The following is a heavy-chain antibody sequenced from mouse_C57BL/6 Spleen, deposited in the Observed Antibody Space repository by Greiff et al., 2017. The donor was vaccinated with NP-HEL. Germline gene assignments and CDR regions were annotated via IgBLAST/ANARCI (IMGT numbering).Heavy chain of an antibody. CDR3: ARMDY. CDR1: GFTFSDSG. Sequence: EVMLVESGGGLVKPGGSLKLSCAASGFTFSDSGMHWVRQAPEKGLEWVAYISSGSSTIYYADTVKGRFTISRDNAKNTLFLQMTSLRSEDTAMYYCARMDYWGQGTSVTVSS. J-gene: IGHJ4*01. V-gene: IGHV5-17*01. CDR2: ISSGSSTI.